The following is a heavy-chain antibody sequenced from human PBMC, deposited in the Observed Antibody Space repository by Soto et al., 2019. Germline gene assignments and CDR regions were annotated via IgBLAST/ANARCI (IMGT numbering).Heavy chain of an antibody. Sequence: SETLSLTCTVSGASISSGGSYWSWIRQHPGQGLEWIGYIYNSGSTYYNPSINSRLTISPDTSNNQFSLKLSSLTAAHTAVYHCARANSGVNYIDSWGQGTLVTVSS. CDR1: GASISSGGSY. V-gene: IGHV4-31*03. D-gene: IGHD2-21*01. CDR2: IYNSGST. J-gene: IGHJ4*02. CDR3: ARANSGVNYIDS.